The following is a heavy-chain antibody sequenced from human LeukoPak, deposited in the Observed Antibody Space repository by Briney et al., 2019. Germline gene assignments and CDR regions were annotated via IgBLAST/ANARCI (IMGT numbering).Heavy chain of an antibody. CDR1: GFTFSSYG. J-gene: IGHJ5*02. CDR3: ATLWTDSSINWFDP. D-gene: IGHD3/OR15-3a*01. Sequence: PGGSLRLSCAASGFTFSSYGMHWVRQAPGKGLKWVSSISSSSSYIYYADSVKGRFTISRDNAKNSLYLQMNSLRAEDTAVYYCATLWTDSSINWFDPWGQGTLVTVSS. CDR2: ISSSSSYI. V-gene: IGHV3-21*01.